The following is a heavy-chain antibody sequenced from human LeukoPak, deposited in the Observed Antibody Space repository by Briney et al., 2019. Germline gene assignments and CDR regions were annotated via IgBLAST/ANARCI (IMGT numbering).Heavy chain of an antibody. CDR1: GFTFSRYW. CDR2: IKEDGRVV. D-gene: IGHD1-14*01. J-gene: IGHJ4*02. V-gene: IGHV3-7*01. Sequence: PGGSLRLSCAASGFTFSRYWMSWVRQAPGKGPEWVANIKEDGRVVYYVDSVKGRFTIARDNAQNTLFLQMNRQRAEDTAVYYCASAGDWGQGTLVTVSS. CDR3: ASAGD.